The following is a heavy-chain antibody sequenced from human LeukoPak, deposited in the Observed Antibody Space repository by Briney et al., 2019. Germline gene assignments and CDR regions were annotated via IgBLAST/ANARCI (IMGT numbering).Heavy chain of an antibody. V-gene: IGHV3-30*04. CDR3: ARAFSSWSYFDY. D-gene: IGHD6-13*01. CDR2: ISYLGSNK. Sequence: GGSLRLSCAASGFTFTNYSMHWVRQAPGKGLEWVAVISYLGSNKYYADSVKGRFTISRDTSKNTLYVQMTSLRPEDTAVYYCARAFSSWSYFDYWGQGTLVTVSS. CDR1: GFTFTNYS. J-gene: IGHJ4*02.